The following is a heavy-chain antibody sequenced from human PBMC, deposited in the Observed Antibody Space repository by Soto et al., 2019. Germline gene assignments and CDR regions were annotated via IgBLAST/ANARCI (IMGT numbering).Heavy chain of an antibody. Sequence: GGSLRLSCAASGFTFSSDAMSWVRQAPGKGLEWVSAISGSGGSTYYADSVKGRFTISRDNSKNTLYLQMNSLRAEDTAVYYCAKCPVWVARYNWFDPWGQGTLVTVSS. D-gene: IGHD2-15*01. CDR3: AKCPVWVARYNWFDP. J-gene: IGHJ5*02. CDR2: ISGSGGST. CDR1: GFTFSSDA. V-gene: IGHV3-23*01.